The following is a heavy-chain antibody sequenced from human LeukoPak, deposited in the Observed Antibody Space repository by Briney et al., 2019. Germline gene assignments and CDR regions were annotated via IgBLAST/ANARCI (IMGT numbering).Heavy chain of an antibody. CDR1: GFKFDDYG. Sequence: GGSLRLSCAAAGFKFDDYGMSWVRQAPGKGLEWVCDINWNGAWTGYADSVKGRFTISRDNAKNSLYLQMNSLRAEDTALYYCAGYYYDSSRGFDLWGQGTLVTVSA. CDR2: INWNGAWT. CDR3: AGYYYDSSRGFDL. J-gene: IGHJ5*02. V-gene: IGHV3-20*04. D-gene: IGHD3-22*01.